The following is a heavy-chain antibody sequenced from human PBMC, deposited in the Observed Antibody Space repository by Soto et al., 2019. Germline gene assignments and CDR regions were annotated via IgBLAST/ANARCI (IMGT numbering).Heavy chain of an antibody. CDR3: ARGRDSSSWHGYYGMDV. Sequence: SETLSLTCTVSGGSISSGGYYWSWIRQHPGKGLEWIGYIYYSGSTYYNPSLKSRVTISVDTSKNQFSLKLSSVTAADTAVYYCARGRDSSSWHGYYGMDVWGQGTTVTVSS. CDR1: GGSISSGGYY. V-gene: IGHV4-31*03. CDR2: IYYSGST. J-gene: IGHJ6*02. D-gene: IGHD6-13*01.